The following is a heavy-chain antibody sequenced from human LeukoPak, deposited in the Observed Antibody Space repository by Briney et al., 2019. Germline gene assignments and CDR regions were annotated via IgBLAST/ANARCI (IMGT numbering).Heavy chain of an antibody. Sequence: GGSLRLSCAASGFTFSSYWMSWVRQAPGKGLEWVANIKQDGSEKYYVDSVKGRLTISRDNAKNSLYLQMNSLRAEDTAVYYCARGRMFLEWLLGLERIGYYFDYWGQGTLVTVSS. J-gene: IGHJ4*02. CDR2: IKQDGSEK. CDR1: GFTFSSYW. D-gene: IGHD3-3*01. CDR3: ARGRMFLEWLLGLERIGYYFDY. V-gene: IGHV3-7*01.